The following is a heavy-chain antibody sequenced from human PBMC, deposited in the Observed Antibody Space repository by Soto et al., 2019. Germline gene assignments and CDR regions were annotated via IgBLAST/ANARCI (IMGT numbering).Heavy chain of an antibody. CDR3: ARGGYWTFDY. J-gene: IGHJ4*02. V-gene: IGHV4-39*07. CDR1: GGSITINNYY. Sequence: SETPCLTCSVAGGSITINNYYWACVRQPPGKGLEYIGSILYTGSATYNPSLKSRVTISVDTSKNQFSLELSSVTAADTAVYYCARGGYWTFDYWGQGPLVTV. D-gene: IGHD2-15*01. CDR2: ILYTGSA.